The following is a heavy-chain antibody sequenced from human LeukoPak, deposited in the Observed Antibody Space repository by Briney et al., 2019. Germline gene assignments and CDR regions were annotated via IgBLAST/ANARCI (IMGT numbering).Heavy chain of an antibody. J-gene: IGHJ4*02. CDR1: GGTFSSYA. Sequence: ASVKVSCKASGGTFSSYAISWVRQAPGQGLEWMGGIIPIFGTANYAQKFQGRVTITADESTSTAYMELSSLRSDDTAVYYCAPDPVGYCSANGCYSVDYWGQGTLLTVSS. D-gene: IGHD2-15*01. V-gene: IGHV1-69*13. CDR3: APDPVGYCSANGCYSVDY. CDR2: IIPIFGTA.